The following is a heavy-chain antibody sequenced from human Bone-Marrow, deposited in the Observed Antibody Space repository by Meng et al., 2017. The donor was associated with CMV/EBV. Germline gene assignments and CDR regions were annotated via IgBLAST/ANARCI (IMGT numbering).Heavy chain of an antibody. CDR3: ARERTTAVNDAFAI. D-gene: IGHD1-7*01. CDR2: INSEGSST. CDR1: GFTFSSYW. Sequence: GESLKIYCAASGFTFSSYWMHWVRQAPGKGLVWVSRINSEGSSTSYADSVKGRFTISRDNAKNTLYLKINSLRAEDTAVYYCARERTTAVNDAFAIWGQGTMVTVSS. V-gene: IGHV3-74*01. J-gene: IGHJ3*02.